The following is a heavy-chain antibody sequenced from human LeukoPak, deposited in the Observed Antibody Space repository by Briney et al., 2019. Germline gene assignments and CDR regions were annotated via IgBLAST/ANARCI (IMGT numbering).Heavy chain of an antibody. D-gene: IGHD3-10*01. CDR1: GGSISSYY. V-gene: IGHV4-59*01. CDR3: ARDPGFAFDV. J-gene: IGHJ3*01. CDR2: IYYSGST. Sequence: SETLSLTCTVSGGSISSYYWSWIRQPPGEGLEWIGYIYYSGSTNYNPSLKSRVTISVDTSKNQFSLKLSSVTAADTAVYYCARDPGFAFDVWGQGTMVTVSS.